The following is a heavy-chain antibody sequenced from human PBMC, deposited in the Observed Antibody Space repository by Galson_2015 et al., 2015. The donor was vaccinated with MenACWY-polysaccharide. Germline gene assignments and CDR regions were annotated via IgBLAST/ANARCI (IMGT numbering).Heavy chain of an antibody. J-gene: IGHJ6*01. CDR1: EFDFSTYW. CDR2: INSDETST. CDR3: ARGHYDLWSGYRHYYFGLDA. V-gene: IGHV3-74*01. Sequence: SLRLSCAASEFDFSTYWMHWVRQVPGKGPVWVSRINSDETSTSYADSVKGRFSISRDNAKSTLYLQMNSLRAEDTAVYYCARGHYDLWSGYRHYYFGLDAWGQGTTVTVSS. D-gene: IGHD3-3*01.